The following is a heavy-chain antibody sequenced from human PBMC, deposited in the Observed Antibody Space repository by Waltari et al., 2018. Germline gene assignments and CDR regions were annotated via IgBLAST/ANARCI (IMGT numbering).Heavy chain of an antibody. CDR2: ISGSGGST. CDR3: AKDTRSGSYLNWFDP. J-gene: IGHJ5*02. V-gene: IGHV3-23*01. D-gene: IGHD3-10*01. CDR1: GFTFSSYA. Sequence: EVQLLESGGGLVQPGGSLRLSCAASGFTFSSYAMSRVRQAPGKGLEWVSAISGSGGSTYYADSVKGRFTISRDNSKNTLYLQMNSLRAEDTAVYYCAKDTRSGSYLNWFDPWGQGTLVTVSS.